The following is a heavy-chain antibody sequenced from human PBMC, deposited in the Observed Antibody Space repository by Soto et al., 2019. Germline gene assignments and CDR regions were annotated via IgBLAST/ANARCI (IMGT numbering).Heavy chain of an antibody. CDR3: TRDRRAAAGLYYYYGMDV. CDR1: GFTFSDYS. Sequence: VGSLRLSCAASGFTFSDYSMSWIRQAPGKGLGWVSYISSSGSTIYCADSVKGRITIPRDNANNSLYLQSNSLRAEDTAVYYCTRDRRAAAGLYYYYGMDVWGQGTTVTVSS. J-gene: IGHJ6*02. CDR2: ISSSGSTI. V-gene: IGHV3-11*01. D-gene: IGHD6-13*01.